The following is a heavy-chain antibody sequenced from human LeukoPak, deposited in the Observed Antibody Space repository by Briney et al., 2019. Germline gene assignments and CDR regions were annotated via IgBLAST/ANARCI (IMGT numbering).Heavy chain of an antibody. CDR1: GFTFDDYA. D-gene: IGHD3-10*01. V-gene: IGHV3-43*01. Sequence: PGGSLRLSCAASGFTFDDYAMHWLRQAPGKGLEWVALISWEGHTTYYADSVRGRFTISRDNSKNSLYLQMNSLRTEDTAFYYCTRDTDYGSSANYFDSWGQGILVSVSS. CDR3: TRDTDYGSSANYFDS. CDR2: ISWEGHTT. J-gene: IGHJ4*02.